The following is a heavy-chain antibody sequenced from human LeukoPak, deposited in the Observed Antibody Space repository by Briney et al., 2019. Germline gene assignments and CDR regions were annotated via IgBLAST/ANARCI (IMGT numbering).Heavy chain of an antibody. CDR1: GFTFSSYG. D-gene: IGHD3-10*01. CDR2: IRYDGSNK. CDR3: ARVLLWFGEPNEKDPKPFDY. Sequence: GGSLRLSCAASGFTFSSYGMHWVRQAPGKGLEWVAFIRYDGSNKYYADSVKGRFTISRDNAKNSLYLQMNSLRAEDTAVYYCARVLLWFGEPNEKDPKPFDYWGQGTLVTVSS. J-gene: IGHJ4*02. V-gene: IGHV3-30*02.